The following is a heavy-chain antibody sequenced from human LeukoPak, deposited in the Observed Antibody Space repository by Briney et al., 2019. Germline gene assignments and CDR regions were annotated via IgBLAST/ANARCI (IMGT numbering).Heavy chain of an antibody. V-gene: IGHV3-30*02. CDR1: GFTFSSYG. J-gene: IGHJ4*02. D-gene: IGHD2-15*01. CDR3: TKGDCSGDNCYGTDY. Sequence: GGSLRLSCAASGFTFSSYGRHWVRQAPGKGLEWVAFLRSDGNSKYYVHSVKGRVTISRDNSKNTLYLQMNSLRPEDTAIYYCTKGDCSGDNCYGTDYWGQGTLVTVSS. CDR2: LRSDGNSK.